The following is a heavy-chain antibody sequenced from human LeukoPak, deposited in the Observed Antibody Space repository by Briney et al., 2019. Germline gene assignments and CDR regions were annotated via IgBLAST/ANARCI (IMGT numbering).Heavy chain of an antibody. CDR3: TREEGGTTVDY. CDR2: MYSSGST. D-gene: IGHD1-1*01. Sequence: PSETLSLTCTVSGGSITNYYWSWIRQPPGKGLEWIGSMYSSGSTYYNPSLKSRVTISVDTSKNQFSLKVNSVTAADTAAYYCTREEGGTTVDYWGQGTLVTVSS. V-gene: IGHV4-4*08. CDR1: GGSITNYY. J-gene: IGHJ4*02.